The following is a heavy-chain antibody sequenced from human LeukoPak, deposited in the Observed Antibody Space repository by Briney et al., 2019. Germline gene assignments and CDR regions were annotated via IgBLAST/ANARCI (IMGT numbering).Heavy chain of an antibody. CDR1: GGSISSYY. J-gene: IGHJ5*02. Sequence: SETLSLTCTVYGGSISSYYWSWIRQPPGKGLEWIGYIYYSGSTNYNPSLKSRVTISVDTSKNQFSLKLSSVTAADTAVYYCARGCIAAAGQQSYNWFDPWGQGTLVTVSS. V-gene: IGHV4-59*01. CDR2: IYYSGST. D-gene: IGHD6-13*01. CDR3: ARGCIAAAGQQSYNWFDP.